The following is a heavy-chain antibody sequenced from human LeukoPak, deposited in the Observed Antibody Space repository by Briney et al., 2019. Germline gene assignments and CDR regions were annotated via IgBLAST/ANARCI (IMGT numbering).Heavy chain of an antibody. V-gene: IGHV4-59*01. CDR3: ARDLGYSYGYLGLDY. CDR1: GGSISSYY. CDR2: IYYSGST. D-gene: IGHD5-18*01. J-gene: IGHJ4*02. Sequence: PSETLSLTCTVSGGSISSYYWSWIRQPPGKGLEWIGYIYYSGSTNYNPSLKSRVTISVDTSKNQFSLKLSSVTAADTAVYYCARDLGYSYGYLGLDYWGQGTLVTVSS.